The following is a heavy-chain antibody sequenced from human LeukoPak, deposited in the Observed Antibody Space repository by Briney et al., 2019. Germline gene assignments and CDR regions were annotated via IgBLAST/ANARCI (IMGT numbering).Heavy chain of an antibody. CDR1: GLTFSRYW. D-gene: IGHD3-10*01. CDR2: INSDGSST. V-gene: IGHV3-74*01. Sequence: PGGSLRLSCAASGLTFSRYWMHWVRQAPGKGLVWVSHINSDGSSTSYADSVKGRFTISRDNAKNTLYLQMNSLRAEDTAVYYCATQGRVAVADYWGQGTLVTVSS. CDR3: ATQGRVAVADY. J-gene: IGHJ4*02.